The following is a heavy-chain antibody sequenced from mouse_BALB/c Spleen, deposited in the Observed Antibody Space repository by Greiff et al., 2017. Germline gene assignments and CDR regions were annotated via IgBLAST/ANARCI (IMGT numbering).Heavy chain of an antibody. CDR3: TAPSYYRYDGPY. CDR1: GFTFSSYW. CDR2: IRLKSDNYAT. V-gene: IGHV6-3*01. D-gene: IGHD2-14*01. J-gene: IGHJ3*01. Sequence: EVKVEESGGGLVQPGGSMKLSCVASGFTFSSYWMSWVRQSPEKGLEWVAEIRLKSDNYATHYAESVKGKFTISRDDSKSRLYLQMNSLRAEDTGIYYCTAPSYYRYDGPYWGQGTLVTVSA.